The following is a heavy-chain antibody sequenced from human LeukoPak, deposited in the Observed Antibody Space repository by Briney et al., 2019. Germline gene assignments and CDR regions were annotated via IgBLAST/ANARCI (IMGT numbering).Heavy chain of an antibody. CDR3: AKNYGDYEDVFDY. CDR1: GFTFSSYA. V-gene: IGHV3-23*01. CDR2: ISGSASST. D-gene: IGHD4-17*01. J-gene: IGHJ4*02. Sequence: PGGSLRLSCAASGFTFSSYAMNWVRQAPGKGLEWVSGISGSASSTYYADSMKGRFTIARDNSKNTLYLQMNSLRAEDTAVYYCAKNYGDYEDVFDYWGQGTLVTVSS.